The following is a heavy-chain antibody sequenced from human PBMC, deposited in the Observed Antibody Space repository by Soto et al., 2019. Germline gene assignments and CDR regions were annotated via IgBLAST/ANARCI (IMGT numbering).Heavy chain of an antibody. CDR3: ARCPPRITMVRGPSIHGMDV. D-gene: IGHD3-10*01. CDR1: GGSISSSSYY. CDR2: IYYSGST. J-gene: IGHJ6*02. Sequence: QLQLQESGPGLVKPSETLSLTCTVSGGSISSSSYYWGWIRQPPGKGLEWIGSIYYSGSTYYNPSLKSRVTISVDTSKNQFSLKLSSVTAADTAVYYCARCPPRITMVRGPSIHGMDVWGQGTTVTVSS. V-gene: IGHV4-39*01.